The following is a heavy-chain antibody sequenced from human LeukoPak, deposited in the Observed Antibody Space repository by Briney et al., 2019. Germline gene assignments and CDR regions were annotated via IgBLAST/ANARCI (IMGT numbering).Heavy chain of an antibody. CDR1: GYTFTGYY. Sequence: GASVKVSCKASGYTFTGYYMHWVRQAPGQGLEWMGWINPNSGGTNYAQKFQGRVTMTRDTSISTAYMELSRLRSDDTAVYYCARDREFYSSGWYYFDYWGQGTLVTVSS. CDR3: ARDREFYSSGWYYFDY. D-gene: IGHD6-19*01. J-gene: IGHJ4*02. V-gene: IGHV1-2*02. CDR2: INPNSGGT.